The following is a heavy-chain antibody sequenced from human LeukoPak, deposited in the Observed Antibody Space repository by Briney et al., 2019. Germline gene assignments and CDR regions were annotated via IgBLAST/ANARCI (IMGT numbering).Heavy chain of an antibody. CDR1: GYTLTSYA. CDR3: AIERWGSFNWFDP. V-gene: IGHV1-3*01. Sequence: ASVKVSCKASGYTLTSYAIHWVRQAPGQMLEWMGWLNGGSGATKYSQKFQGRVTIIRDTSATTAYMELSSMRSEDTAVYYCAIERWGSFNWFDPWGRGTLVTVSS. CDR2: LNGGSGAT. D-gene: IGHD3-16*01. J-gene: IGHJ5*02.